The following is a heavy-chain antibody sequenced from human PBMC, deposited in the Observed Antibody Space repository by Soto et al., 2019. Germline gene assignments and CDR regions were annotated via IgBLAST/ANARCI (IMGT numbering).Heavy chain of an antibody. CDR2: IRSKANSYAT. CDR3: TRGRYYGSGSYEVGAFDI. Sequence: EVQLVESGGGLVQPGGSLKLSCAASGFTFSGSAMHWVRQASGKGLEWVGRIRSKANSYATAYAASVKGIFTISRDDSTNTAYLQMNRLNTEDTAVYYGTRGRYYGSGSYEVGAFDIWGQGTMVTVSS. J-gene: IGHJ3*02. CDR1: GFTFSGSA. V-gene: IGHV3-73*02. D-gene: IGHD3-10*01.